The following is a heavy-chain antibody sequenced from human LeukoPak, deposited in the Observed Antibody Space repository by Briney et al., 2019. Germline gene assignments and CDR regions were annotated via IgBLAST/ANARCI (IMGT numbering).Heavy chain of an antibody. CDR1: GYSISSGYY. D-gene: IGHD6-13*01. Sequence: SETLSLTCTVSGYSISSGYYWGWIRQPPGKGLEWIGSIYYSGSTYYNPSLKSRVTISVDTSKNQFSLKLSSVTAADTAVYYCARDYLSSSWFRPDNWFDPWGQGTLVTVSS. V-gene: IGHV4-38-2*02. CDR3: ARDYLSSSWFRPDNWFDP. CDR2: IYYSGST. J-gene: IGHJ5*02.